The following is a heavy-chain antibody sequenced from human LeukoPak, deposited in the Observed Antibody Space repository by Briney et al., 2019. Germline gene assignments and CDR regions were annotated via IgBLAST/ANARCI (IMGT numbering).Heavy chain of an antibody. CDR2: ISSSGNAI. D-gene: IGHD1-26*01. CDR1: GFPFSSYE. Sequence: GGSLRLSCAASGFPFSSYEMNWVRQAPGKGLEWVSYISSSGNAIYYADSVKGRFTISRDNAKNSLYLQMNSLRAEDTALYYCAKDGVGATRGYYYYYMDVWGKGTTVTISS. CDR3: AKDGVGATRGYYYYYMDV. J-gene: IGHJ6*03. V-gene: IGHV3-48*03.